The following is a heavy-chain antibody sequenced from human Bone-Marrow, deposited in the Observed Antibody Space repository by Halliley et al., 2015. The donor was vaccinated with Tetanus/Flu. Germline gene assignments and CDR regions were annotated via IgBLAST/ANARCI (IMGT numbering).Heavy chain of an antibody. CDR2: IYYGENT. J-gene: IGHJ5*02. CDR1: GGSISSGAYY. D-gene: IGHD6-19*01. Sequence: TLSLTCSVSGGSISSGAYYWSWIRQVPGKGLEWIGYIYYGENTQYNPSLKSLVTISGDTSTNQFSLRLSSVTAADTAVYYCARGRRAGNWFDPWGRGILVTVTS. CDR3: ARGRRAGNWFDP. V-gene: IGHV4-31*01.